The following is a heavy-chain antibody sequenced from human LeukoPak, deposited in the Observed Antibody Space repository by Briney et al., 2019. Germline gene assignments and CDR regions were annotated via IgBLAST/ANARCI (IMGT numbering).Heavy chain of an antibody. J-gene: IGHJ4*02. D-gene: IGHD3-9*01. CDR1: GFTFSNSA. CDR2: IDYDSSHI. CDR3: ARDPLRYLRVGHYDY. Sequence: PGGSLRLSCAASGFTFSNSAMNWVRQVPGKGLEWVSSIDYDSSHIYYAASVRGRFTISRDNARNSVYLQMNSLRVEDTAVYYCARDPLRYLRVGHYDYWGQGTLVVVSS. V-gene: IGHV3-21*01.